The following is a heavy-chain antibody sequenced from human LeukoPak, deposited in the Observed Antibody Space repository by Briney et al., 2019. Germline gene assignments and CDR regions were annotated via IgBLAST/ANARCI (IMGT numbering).Heavy chain of an antibody. CDR3: ARDYPQFDP. CDR2: IYHSGST. CDR1: GYSISSGYC. J-gene: IGHJ5*02. Sequence: KPSETLSLTCAVSGYSISSGYCWGWIRQPPGKGLEWIGSIYHSGSTYYNPSLKSRVTISVDTSKNQFSLKLSSVTAADTAVYYCARDYPQFDPWGQGTLVTVSS. V-gene: IGHV4-38-2*02.